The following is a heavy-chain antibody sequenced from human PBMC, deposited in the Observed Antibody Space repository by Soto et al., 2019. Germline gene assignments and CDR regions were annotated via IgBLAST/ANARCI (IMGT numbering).Heavy chain of an antibody. D-gene: IGHD2-15*01. CDR2: ISWNSGSI. J-gene: IGHJ3*02. CDR3: AKDVIDGYCSGGSCYSVYAFDI. Sequence: GGSLRLSCAASGFTFDDYAMHWVRQAPGKGLEWVSGISWNSGSIGYADSVKGRFTISRDNAKNSLYLQMNSLRAEDTALYYCAKDVIDGYCSGGSCYSVYAFDIWGQGTMVTVSS. V-gene: IGHV3-9*01. CDR1: GFTFDDYA.